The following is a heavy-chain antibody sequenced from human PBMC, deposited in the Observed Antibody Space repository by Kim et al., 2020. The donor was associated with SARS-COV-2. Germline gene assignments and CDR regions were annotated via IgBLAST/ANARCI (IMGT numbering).Heavy chain of an antibody. CDR1: GFTFSNYP. Sequence: GGSLRLSCAASGFTFSNYPMAWVRQAPGKGLEWVSTIIDSGETYYEDSVMGRFTISRDNSKSALYLQMDSLKAEDTAIFHCVRDSRGTWRPHDYWGPGTLFTVSS. CDR3: VRDSRGTWRPHDY. D-gene: IGHD1-26*01. J-gene: IGHJ4*02. V-gene: IGHV3-23*01. CDR2: IIDSGET.